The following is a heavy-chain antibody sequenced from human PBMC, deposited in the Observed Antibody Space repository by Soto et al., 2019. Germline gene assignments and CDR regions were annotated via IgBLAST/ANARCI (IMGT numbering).Heavy chain of an antibody. J-gene: IGHJ4*02. CDR3: ARGWFGESVDY. V-gene: IGHV3-7*01. CDR2: IKQDGSEK. D-gene: IGHD3-10*01. Sequence: GSLRLCCAASGFPFGGNGRSWVRQAPGKGLEWVGNIKQDGSEKYYVDSVKGRFTISRDNAKDSLYLQMNSLRAEDTAVYFCARGWFGESVDYWGQGTLVTVSS. CDR1: GFPFGGNG.